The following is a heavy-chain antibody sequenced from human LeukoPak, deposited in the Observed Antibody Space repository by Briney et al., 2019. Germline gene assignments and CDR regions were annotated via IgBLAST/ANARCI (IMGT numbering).Heavy chain of an antibody. D-gene: IGHD3-16*01. CDR3: ARWRGAQSEFEY. Sequence: GGSLRLSCTAAGFTFSTYGMSWVRQAPGKGLECVASIKRDGSEKEYVDSVKGRFTISRDKAKNSLYLQMISLRAEDTAVYYCARWRGAQSEFEYWGQGTLVTASS. CDR2: IKRDGSEK. V-gene: IGHV3-7*01. CDR1: GFTFSTYG. J-gene: IGHJ4*02.